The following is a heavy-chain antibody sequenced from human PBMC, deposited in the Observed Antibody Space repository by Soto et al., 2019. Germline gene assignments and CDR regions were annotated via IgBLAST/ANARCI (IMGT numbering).Heavy chain of an antibody. D-gene: IGHD2-2*01. CDR3: ARIQHSTTSYYGYPSGMYV. J-gene: IGHJ6*02. Sequence: GESLKISCKGSGYSFPSDCIGWVRQRPWKGLEWMGSIYPADSDTRYSPSFQGHVTISADKSIRTAYLEWSSLKASDSGVYYCARIQHSTTSYYGYPSGMYVWGQGNTVTVS. V-gene: IGHV5-51*01. CDR2: IYPADSDT. CDR1: GYSFPSDC.